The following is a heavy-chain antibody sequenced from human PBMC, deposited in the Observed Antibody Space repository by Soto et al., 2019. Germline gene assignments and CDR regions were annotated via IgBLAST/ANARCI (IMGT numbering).Heavy chain of an antibody. J-gene: IGHJ4*02. Sequence: EVQLVESGGGLVQPGGSLRLSCAASGFTFSSYWMHWVRQAPGKGLVWVSRTNEDGSIINYADSVKGRFTISRDNAKDIFYLEMNSLRVEDTAVYYGTRDIGGWGAYWGQGALVTVSS. CDR1: GFTFSSYW. D-gene: IGHD3-10*01. CDR3: TRDIGGWGAY. CDR2: TNEDGSII. V-gene: IGHV3-74*01.